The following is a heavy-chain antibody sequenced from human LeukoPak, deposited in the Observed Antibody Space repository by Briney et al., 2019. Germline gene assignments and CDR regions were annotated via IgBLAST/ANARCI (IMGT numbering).Heavy chain of an antibody. D-gene: IGHD4-17*01. CDR1: GFPFSSYL. CDR2: VSANGANT. CDR3: ARDRRGSYGDYTLFDY. J-gene: IGHJ4*02. V-gene: IGHV3-23*01. Sequence: GGSLRLSCAAPGFPFSSYLMSWVRQAPGKGLEWVSTVSANGANTYYADSVKGRFTISRDNAKNTLYLQMNGLRAEDTAVYYCARDRRGSYGDYTLFDYWGQGTLVTVSS.